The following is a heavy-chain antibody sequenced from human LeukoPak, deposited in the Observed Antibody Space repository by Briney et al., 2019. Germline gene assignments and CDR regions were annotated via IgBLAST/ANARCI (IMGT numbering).Heavy chain of an antibody. D-gene: IGHD2-15*01. V-gene: IGHV4-59*01. CDR2: IYYSGST. J-gene: IGHJ5*02. Sequence: SETLSLTCTVSGGSIINYFWSWIRQPPGKGLEWIGYIYYSGSTNYNPSLKSRVTISVDTSKNQFSLKLRSVTAADTAVYYCARDLYCSGGSCYARGFDPWGQRTLVTVSS. CDR1: GGSIINYF. CDR3: ARDLYCSGGSCYARGFDP.